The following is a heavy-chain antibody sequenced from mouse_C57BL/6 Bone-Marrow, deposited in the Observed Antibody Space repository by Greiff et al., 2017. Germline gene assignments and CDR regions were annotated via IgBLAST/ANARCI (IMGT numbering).Heavy chain of an antibody. CDR1: GYTFTSYW. V-gene: IGHV1-64*01. CDR2: IHPNSGST. CDR3: ARRTLPYYGGGMDY. Sequence: VQLQQSGAELVKPGASVKLSCKASGYTFTSYWMHWVKQRPGQGLEWIGMIHPNSGSTNYNEKFKSKATLTVDKSSSTAYMQLSSLTSEDSAVYDGARRTLPYYGGGMDYWGQGTSVTVSS. D-gene: IGHD1-1*01. J-gene: IGHJ4*01.